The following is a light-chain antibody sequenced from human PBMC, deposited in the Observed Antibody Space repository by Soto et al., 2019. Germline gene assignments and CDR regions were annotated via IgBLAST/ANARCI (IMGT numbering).Light chain of an antibody. CDR2: EVS. V-gene: IGLV2-14*01. CDR1: SSDVGGYNY. CDR3: SSYISSSTLV. J-gene: IGLJ1*01. Sequence: QSVLTQPASVSGSPGQSITISCTGTSSDVGGYNYVSWYQQHPGKAPKLMIYEVSNRPSGVSYRFSGSKSGNTASLTISGLQAEDEADYYCSSYISSSTLVFGTGTKVTVL.